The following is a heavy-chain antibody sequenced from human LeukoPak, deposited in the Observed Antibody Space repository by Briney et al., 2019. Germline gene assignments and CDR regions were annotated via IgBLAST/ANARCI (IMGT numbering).Heavy chain of an antibody. J-gene: IGHJ3*02. V-gene: IGHV4-61*02. CDR3: ASWPRYCSGGSCPQDAFDI. CDR1: GGSISSGSYY. D-gene: IGHD2-15*01. CDR2: IYTSGST. Sequence: SETLSLTCTVSGGSISSGSYYWSWIRQPAGKGLEWIGRIYTSGSTNYNPSLKSRVTISVDTSKNQFSLKLSSVTAADTAVYYCASWPRYCSGGSCPQDAFDIWGQGTMVTVSS.